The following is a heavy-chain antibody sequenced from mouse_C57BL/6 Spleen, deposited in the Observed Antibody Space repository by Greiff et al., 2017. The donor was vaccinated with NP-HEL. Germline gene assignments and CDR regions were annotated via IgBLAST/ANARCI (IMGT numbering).Heavy chain of an antibody. Sequence: VQLQQPGAELVRPGSSVKLSCKASGYTFTSYWMDWVKQRPGQGLEWIGNIYPSDSETHYNQKFKDKATLTVDKSSSTAYMQLSSLTSEDSAVYYGARRGYYGSLPWFAYWGQGTLVTVSA. J-gene: IGHJ3*01. V-gene: IGHV1-61*01. CDR1: GYTFTSYW. CDR3: ARRGYYGSLPWFAY. D-gene: IGHD1-1*01. CDR2: IYPSDSET.